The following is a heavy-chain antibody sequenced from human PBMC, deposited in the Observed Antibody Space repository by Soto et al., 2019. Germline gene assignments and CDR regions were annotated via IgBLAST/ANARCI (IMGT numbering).Heavy chain of an antibody. D-gene: IGHD2-2*01. CDR2: ISSAGDSS. J-gene: IGHJ4*02. CDR3: ARVYCSTTTCHVQAFDS. Sequence: VQLVESGGGLAQPGGSVRLSCAASGFTFSSYEMNWVRQAPGKTLEWVSYISSAGDSSYYADSVKSRFTISRDNAKNSLYLQMNSLRVEDTAVYYCARVYCSTTTCHVQAFDSWGQGTLVTVSS. V-gene: IGHV3-48*03. CDR1: GFTFSSYE.